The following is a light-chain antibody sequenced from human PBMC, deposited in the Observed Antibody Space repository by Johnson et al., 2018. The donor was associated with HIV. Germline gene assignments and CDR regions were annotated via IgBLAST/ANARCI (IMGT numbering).Light chain of an antibody. CDR2: ENN. V-gene: IGLV1-51*02. J-gene: IGLJ1*01. Sequence: QSVLTQPPSVSAAPGQKVTISCSGSSSNIGNNYVSWYQQFPGTAPKLLIYENNKRPSGIPDRFSGSKSGTSVTLDITGLQTGDEADYYCGTLDSSLSVYVFGTGTKVTVL. CDR1: SSNIGNNY. CDR3: GTLDSSLSVYV.